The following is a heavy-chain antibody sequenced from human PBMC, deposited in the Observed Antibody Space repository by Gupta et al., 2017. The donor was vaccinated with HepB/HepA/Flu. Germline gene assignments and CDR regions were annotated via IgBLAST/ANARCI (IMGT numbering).Heavy chain of an antibody. CDR1: GGSISSGGYS. CDR3: ARENSGFFDF. J-gene: IGHJ4*02. CDR2: THRGVNT. V-gene: IGHV4-30-2*01. Sequence: QLQLQESGPGLVKPSQILSLPCTVSGGSISSGGYSRSWIRQPPGPGREWIVYTHRGVNTYYNPSLKSLGTISMDTSENQFSLRLSAVTAADTAVYYCARENSGFFDFWGQGNLVTVSS. D-gene: IGHD3-10*01.